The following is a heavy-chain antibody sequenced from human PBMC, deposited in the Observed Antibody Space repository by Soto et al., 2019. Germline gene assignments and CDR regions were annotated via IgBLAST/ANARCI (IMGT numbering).Heavy chain of an antibody. Sequence: ASVKVSCKASGYTFTASYMHWVRQAPGQGLERMGIIDPSGGSTSYSQKFQGRVTMTRDTSTSTVYIELNSLRSEDTAVFYCARDSGHYYRSDAFDKWGQGTMVTVSS. J-gene: IGHJ3*02. CDR2: IDPSGGST. V-gene: IGHV1-46*01. CDR1: GYTFTASY. CDR3: ARDSGHYYRSDAFDK. D-gene: IGHD1-26*01.